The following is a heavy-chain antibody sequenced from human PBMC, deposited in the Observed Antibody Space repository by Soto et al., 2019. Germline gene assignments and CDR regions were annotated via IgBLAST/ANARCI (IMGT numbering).Heavy chain of an antibody. CDR2: IYYSGST. J-gene: IGHJ4*02. Sequence: PSETLSLTCTVSGGSISSYYWSWTRQPPGKGLEWIGYIYYSGSTNYNPSLKSRVTISVDTSKNQFSLKLSSVTAADTAVYYCARVAHPTTVTPEYWGQGTLVTVSS. CDR3: ARVAHPTTVTPEY. V-gene: IGHV4-59*01. D-gene: IGHD4-17*01. CDR1: GGSISSYY.